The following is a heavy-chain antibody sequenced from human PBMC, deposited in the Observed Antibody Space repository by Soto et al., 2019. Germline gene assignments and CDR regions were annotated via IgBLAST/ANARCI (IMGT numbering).Heavy chain of an antibody. Sequence: PGGSLRLSCAASGFTFSDYYMSWIRQAPGKGLEWVSYISSSSSYTNYADSVKGRFTISRDNAKNSLYLQMNSLRAEDTAVYYCAREERYFDWLPPNWFDPWGQGTLVTVSS. CDR3: AREERYFDWLPPNWFDP. D-gene: IGHD3-9*01. J-gene: IGHJ5*02. V-gene: IGHV3-11*06. CDR2: ISSSSSYT. CDR1: GFTFSDYY.